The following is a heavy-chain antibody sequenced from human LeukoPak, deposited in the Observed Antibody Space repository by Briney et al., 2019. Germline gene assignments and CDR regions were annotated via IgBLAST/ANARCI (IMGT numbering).Heavy chain of an antibody. CDR2: ISSSSSNI. J-gene: IGHJ3*02. CDR1: GFTFSSYS. V-gene: IGHV3-21*01. CDR3: ARAFSRDGSIGDDAFDI. D-gene: IGHD5-24*01. Sequence: PGGSLRLSCAASGFTFSSYSMNWVRQAPGKGLEWVSYISSSSSNIYYADSVKGRFTISRDNANISLYLQMNSLRAEDTAVYYCARAFSRDGSIGDDAFDIWGQGTMVTVSS.